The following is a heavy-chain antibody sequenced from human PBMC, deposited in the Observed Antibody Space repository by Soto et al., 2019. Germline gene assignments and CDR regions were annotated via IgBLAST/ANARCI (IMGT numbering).Heavy chain of an antibody. CDR3: VRGGIAGHWFDP. V-gene: IGHV4-31*03. J-gene: IGHJ5*02. CDR2: IFHSGST. Sequence: SETLSLTCSVSRAFINSGGFYYSWIRQPPGEGLEWLGYIFHSGSTLYNPSLRGRLTLSADTSRNQLSLYLTSVTAADTAVYYCVRGGIAGHWFDPWGQGTLVTVSS. D-gene: IGHD2-15*01. CDR1: RAFINSGGFY.